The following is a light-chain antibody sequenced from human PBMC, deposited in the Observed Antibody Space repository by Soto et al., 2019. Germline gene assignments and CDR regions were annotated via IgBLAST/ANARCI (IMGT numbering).Light chain of an antibody. CDR1: QSINSN. CDR3: HQYGTFPIT. CDR2: GAS. Sequence: TQSPATLSLSPGDRATLSCRASQSINSNLAWYQQQPGQAPRLLISGASSRAAGISDKFSGSGSGTDFTLTISRLEPEDFAVYFCHQYGTFPITFGQGTRLEIK. V-gene: IGKV3-20*01. J-gene: IGKJ5*01.